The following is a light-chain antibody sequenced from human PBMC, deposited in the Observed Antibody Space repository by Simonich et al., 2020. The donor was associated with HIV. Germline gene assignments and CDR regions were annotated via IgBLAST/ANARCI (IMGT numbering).Light chain of an antibody. CDR3: QQFNSYLT. V-gene: IGKV1-13*02. CDR1: QGISSA. Sequence: AIQLTQSPSSLSASVGDSVTINCRASQGISSALAWYQQKPGKAPKLLIYDASSLESGVPSRFSGSGSGTDFTLTISSLQPEDFATYYCQQFNSYLTFGGGTKVEIK. J-gene: IGKJ4*01. CDR2: DAS.